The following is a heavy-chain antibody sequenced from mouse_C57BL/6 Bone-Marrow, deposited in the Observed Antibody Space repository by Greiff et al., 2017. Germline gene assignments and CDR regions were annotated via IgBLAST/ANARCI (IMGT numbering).Heavy chain of an antibody. CDR3: ARPYYSNYWYFDV. CDR2: IYPGSGSP. Sequence: VQLQQPGAQLVKPGASVKISCKASGYTFTSSWLTWVKQRPGQGLEWIGDIYPGSGSPNYNGKFKSKATLTVDTSSSTAYMQLSSLTSEDSAVYYCARPYYSNYWYFDVWGTGTTVTVSS. V-gene: IGHV1-55*01. D-gene: IGHD2-5*01. CDR1: GYTFTSSW. J-gene: IGHJ1*03.